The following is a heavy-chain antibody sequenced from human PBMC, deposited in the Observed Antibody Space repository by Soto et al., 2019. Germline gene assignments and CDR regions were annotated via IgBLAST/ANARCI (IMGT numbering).Heavy chain of an antibody. CDR3: ASPHMGYNWFDP. D-gene: IGHD2-21*01. CDR1: GGSISSSSYY. V-gene: IGHV4-39*01. Sequence: QLQLQESGPGLVKPSETLSLTCTVSGGSISSSSYYWGWIRQPPGKGLEWIGSIYYSGSTYYNPSLKSRVTISVDTCNNQFALKLSSVTAADTAEYYCASPHMGYNWFDPWGQGTLVTVFS. CDR2: IYYSGST. J-gene: IGHJ5*02.